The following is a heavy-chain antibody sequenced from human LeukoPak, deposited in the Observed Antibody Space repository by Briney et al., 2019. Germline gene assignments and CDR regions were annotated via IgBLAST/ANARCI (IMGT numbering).Heavy chain of an antibody. CDR2: IKQDGSET. CDR3: ARFHSAYDFEGFDY. CDR1: GFTFNSYC. V-gene: IGHV3-7*03. D-gene: IGHD5-12*01. J-gene: IGHJ4*02. Sequence: TGGSLRLSCGASGFTFNSYCMSWVRQAPGKGPEWEANIKQDGSETYYVDSVKGRFTISRDNAKNSLYLQMNSLRAEDTAVYYCARFHSAYDFEGFDYWGQGTLVTVSS.